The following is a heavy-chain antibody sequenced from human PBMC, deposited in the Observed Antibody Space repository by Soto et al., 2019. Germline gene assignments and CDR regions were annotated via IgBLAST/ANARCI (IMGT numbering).Heavy chain of an antibody. CDR2: IYSSGNT. V-gene: IGHV4-4*07. CDR3: ARGQRFSDWFDP. Sequence: PSETLPLTCSVSCGTISGYYWTWIRQPAGKGLEWIGRIYSSGNTKYNPSLQSRVTMSLDTSNNQFSLRLTSVTAADTAVYYCARGQRFSDWFDPWGQGTLVTVSS. J-gene: IGHJ5*02. D-gene: IGHD3-3*01. CDR1: CGTISGYY.